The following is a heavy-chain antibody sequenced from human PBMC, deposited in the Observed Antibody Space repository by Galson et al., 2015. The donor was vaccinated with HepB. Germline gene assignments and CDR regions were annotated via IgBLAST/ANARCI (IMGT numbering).Heavy chain of an antibody. Sequence: SLRLSCAASGFTFSNSWMAWVRQAPGKGLEWVANINQDGSARSYVDSVKGRFTISRDNAKNSLSLQMSSLSAVDTAVYYCATGHGGLWGQGTLVTVSS. V-gene: IGHV3-7*03. CDR2: INQDGSAR. CDR3: ATGHGGL. J-gene: IGHJ4*02. CDR1: GFTFSNSW.